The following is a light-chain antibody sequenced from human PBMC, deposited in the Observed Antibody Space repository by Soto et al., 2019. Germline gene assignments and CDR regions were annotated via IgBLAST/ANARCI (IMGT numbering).Light chain of an antibody. V-gene: IGKV2-28*01. CDR1: QSLLYINGYNY. CDR2: MAS. Sequence: DIVMTQSPVYLSVTPGEPASISCISSQSLLYINGYNYLDWYLQKPGQSPQLLICMASDRASGVPDRLSGSGAGTNFTLKISRVQAEDVGIYYCMQALQTPPAFGQGTKVEI. J-gene: IGKJ1*01. CDR3: MQALQTPPA.